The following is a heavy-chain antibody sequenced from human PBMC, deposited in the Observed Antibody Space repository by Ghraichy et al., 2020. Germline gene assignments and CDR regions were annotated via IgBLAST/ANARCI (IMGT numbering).Heavy chain of an antibody. CDR3: ATGGYYFDY. Sequence: GGSLRLSCSASGFTFSNAWMSWVRQAPGMGLEWVARVKSKANGETIDYAAPVKGRFTISRDDSKNTVYLQMNSLKTEDTAVYYCATGGYYFDYWGQGTLVTVSS. CDR2: VKSKANGETI. J-gene: IGHJ4*02. CDR1: GFTFSNAW. V-gene: IGHV3-15*07.